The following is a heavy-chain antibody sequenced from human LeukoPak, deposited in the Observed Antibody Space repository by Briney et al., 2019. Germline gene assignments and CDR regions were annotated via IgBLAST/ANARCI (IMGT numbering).Heavy chain of an antibody. V-gene: IGHV1-2*02. D-gene: IGHD1-1*01. CDR3: ARVRDNACDY. CDR1: GYMVSDYY. CDR2: LRGDTGDT. J-gene: IGHJ4*02. Sequence: ASVTVSCKTSGYMVSDYYMHWVRQAPGQGLEWMGWLRGDTGDTDSPQKFKGRVTMTRDTATNTAYMQLSQLTYDDTAIYFCARVRDNACDYWGQGTLVTVSS.